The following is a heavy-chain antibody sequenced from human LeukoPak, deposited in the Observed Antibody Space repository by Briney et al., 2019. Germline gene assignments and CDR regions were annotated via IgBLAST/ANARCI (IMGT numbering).Heavy chain of an antibody. D-gene: IGHD2-8*01. CDR2: INPSGGST. V-gene: IGHV1-46*01. Sequence: ASVKVSCKASGYTFTSYYMHWVRQAPGQGLEWMGIINPSGGSTSYAQKFQGRVTMTRDMSTSTVYMELSSLRSEDTAVYYCARDANGVLSPIVDWGQGTLVTVSS. CDR1: GYTFTSYY. J-gene: IGHJ4*02. CDR3: ARDANGVLSPIVD.